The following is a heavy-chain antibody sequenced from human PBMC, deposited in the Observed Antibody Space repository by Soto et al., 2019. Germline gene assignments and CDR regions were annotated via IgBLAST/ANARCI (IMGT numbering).Heavy chain of an antibody. V-gene: IGHV1-69*13. CDR2: IIPIFGTA. D-gene: IGHD4-17*01. J-gene: IGHJ6*02. CDR3: ARVGYGDYGPYYGMDV. CDR1: GGTFSSYA. Sequence: GASVKVSCKASGGTFSSYAISWVRQAPGQGLEWMGGIIPIFGTANYAQKFQGRVTITADESTSTAYMELSSLRSEDTAVYYCARVGYGDYGPYYGMDVWGQGTTVTVSS.